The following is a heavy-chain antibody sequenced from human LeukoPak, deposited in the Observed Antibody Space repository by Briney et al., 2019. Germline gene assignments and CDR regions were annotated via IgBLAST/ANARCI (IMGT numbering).Heavy chain of an antibody. J-gene: IGHJ4*02. CDR1: GFTFTNYA. V-gene: IGHV3-23*01. D-gene: IGHD6-19*01. CDR3: VKDLPMYSSGQYYFDY. CDR2: ISVSGGTA. Sequence: GGSLRLSCAASGFTFTNYAMTWVRQAPGRGLEWVSTISVSGGTAYYADSVKGRFTISRDKSKSTLYLQMNSLRAEDTAVYYCVKDLPMYSSGQYYFDYWGQGTLVTVSS.